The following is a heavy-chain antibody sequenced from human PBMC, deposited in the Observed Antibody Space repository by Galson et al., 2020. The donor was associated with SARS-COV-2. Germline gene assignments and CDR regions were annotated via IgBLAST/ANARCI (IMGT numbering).Heavy chain of an antibody. D-gene: IGHD6-13*01. CDR1: GGSISRYY. Sequence: ETSETLSLTCTVSGGSISRYYWSWIRQPPGKGLEWIGYIYYSGSTSYNPSLKSRVTISLDTSKNQFSLKLSSVTAADTAVYYCARHMHITAGGIDRTYYCYGMDVWGQGTTVTVSS. V-gene: IGHV4-59*08. J-gene: IGHJ6*02. CDR3: ARHMHITAGGIDRTYYCYGMDV. CDR2: IYYSGST.